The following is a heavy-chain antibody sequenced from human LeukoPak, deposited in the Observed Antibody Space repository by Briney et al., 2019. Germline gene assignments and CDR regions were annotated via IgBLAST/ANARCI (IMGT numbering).Heavy chain of an antibody. Sequence: SETLSLTCTASGGSISSYYWSWIRQPAGKGLEWIGRIYTSGSTNYNPSLKSRVTMSVDTSKNQFSLKLSSVTAADTAVYYCASNTLVRGVLDYYHYMDVWGKGTTVTISS. CDR3: ASNTLVRGVLDYYHYMDV. V-gene: IGHV4-4*07. CDR2: IYTSGST. CDR1: GGSISSYY. D-gene: IGHD3-10*01. J-gene: IGHJ6*03.